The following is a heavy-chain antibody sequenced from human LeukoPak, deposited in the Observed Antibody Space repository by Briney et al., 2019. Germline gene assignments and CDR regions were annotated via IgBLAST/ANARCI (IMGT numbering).Heavy chain of an antibody. CDR3: ARRGRGTTVTYYFDF. Sequence: GESLKISCKGSGYSFTNYWIGWVRQMPGKGLEWMGIIYPGDSETRYSPSFQGRVTISADKSISTAYLQWSSLKASDTAMYYCARRGRGTTVTYYFDFWGQGTLVTVSS. CDR2: IYPGDSET. V-gene: IGHV5-51*01. CDR1: GYSFTNYW. J-gene: IGHJ4*02. D-gene: IGHD4-17*01.